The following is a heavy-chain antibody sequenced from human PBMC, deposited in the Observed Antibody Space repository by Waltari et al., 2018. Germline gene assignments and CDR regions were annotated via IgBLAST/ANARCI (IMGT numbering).Heavy chain of an antibody. Sequence: QLQLQESGPGLVKPSETLSLTCTVSGGSISSSSYYWGWIRQPPGKGLEWIGSIYYSGSTSYNPSLKSRVTISVDTSKNQFPLKLSSVTAADTAVYYCARKVGVRFWSGDNWFDPWGQGTLVTVSS. CDR2: IYYSGST. J-gene: IGHJ5*02. CDR1: GGSISSSSYY. CDR3: ARKVGVRFWSGDNWFDP. D-gene: IGHD3-3*01. V-gene: IGHV4-39*01.